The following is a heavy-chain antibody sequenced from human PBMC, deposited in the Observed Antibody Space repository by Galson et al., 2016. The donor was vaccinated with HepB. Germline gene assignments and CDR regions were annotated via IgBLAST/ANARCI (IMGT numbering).Heavy chain of an antibody. CDR1: GFTFNTYG. V-gene: IGHV3-33*06. CDR3: AKDGLYYGSGSYGSVDY. J-gene: IGHJ4*02. Sequence: SLRLSCAASGFTFNTYGMHWVRQAPGKGLEWVAVIWYDGSNKYYADSVKGRFTISRDNSKNILYLQMNSLRAEDRAVYYCAKDGLYYGSGSYGSVDYWGQGTLVTVSS. CDR2: IWYDGSNK. D-gene: IGHD3-10*01.